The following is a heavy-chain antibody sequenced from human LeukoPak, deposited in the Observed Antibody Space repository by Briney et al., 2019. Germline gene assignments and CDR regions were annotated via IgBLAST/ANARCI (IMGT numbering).Heavy chain of an antibody. CDR1: GFSFSDHY. D-gene: IGHD2-21*01. CDR2: VRNKPHTYTT. Sequence: PGGSLRLSCAASGFSFSDHYMDWVRQAPGKGLEWVARVRNKPHTYTTEYAASVQGRFSISRDDSKNSLYLQMNSLKTEDTAVYYCARGAYCGGGGVCPAPFEYWGQGTLVTVSS. J-gene: IGHJ4*02. CDR3: ARGAYCGGGGVCPAPFEY. V-gene: IGHV3-72*01.